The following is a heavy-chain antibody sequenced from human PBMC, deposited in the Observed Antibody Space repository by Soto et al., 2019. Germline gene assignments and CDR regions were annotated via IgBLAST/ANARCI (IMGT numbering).Heavy chain of an antibody. Sequence: QVQLQESGPGLVKPSETLSLSCTVSGDPISRYHWSWIRQTPGKGLEWIGYVHNSGSTSYNPSLKCRVTLSIDNSRKQFSLRLRSVTAADKAVYYCTGDRNNRVWYKYWGQGTLVTVSS. J-gene: IGHJ4*02. CDR2: VHNSGST. CDR3: TGDRNNRVWYKY. CDR1: GDPISRYH. D-gene: IGHD6-19*01. V-gene: IGHV4-59*01.